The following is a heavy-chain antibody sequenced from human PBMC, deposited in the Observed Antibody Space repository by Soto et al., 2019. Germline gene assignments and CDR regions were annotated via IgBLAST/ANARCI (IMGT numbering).Heavy chain of an antibody. V-gene: IGHV3-23*01. CDR3: AKSDKFNPQSSGWANRFDY. Sequence: EVQLLESGGGLVQPGGSLRLSCAASGFTFSSYAMTWVRQAPGKGLEWVSTISRSGDSTYYRDSVKGRFTISRDNSKNTVYLQMNSLRAEDTAGYYCAKSDKFNPQSSGWANRFDYWGQGTLITGSS. CDR2: ISRSGDST. CDR1: GFTFSSYA. J-gene: IGHJ4*02. D-gene: IGHD6-19*01.